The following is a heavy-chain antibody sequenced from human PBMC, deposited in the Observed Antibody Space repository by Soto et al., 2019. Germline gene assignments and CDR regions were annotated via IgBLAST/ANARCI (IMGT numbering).Heavy chain of an antibody. J-gene: IGHJ6*02. Sequence: GSLRLSCAASGFTFSSYGMHWVRQAPGKGLEWVAVIWYDGSNKYYADSVKGRFTISRDNSKNTLYLQMNSLRAEDTAVYYCAREHCSSTSCYEPPYGMDVWGQGTTVTVSS. CDR2: IWYDGSNK. D-gene: IGHD2-2*01. CDR3: AREHCSSTSCYEPPYGMDV. V-gene: IGHV3-33*01. CDR1: GFTFSSYG.